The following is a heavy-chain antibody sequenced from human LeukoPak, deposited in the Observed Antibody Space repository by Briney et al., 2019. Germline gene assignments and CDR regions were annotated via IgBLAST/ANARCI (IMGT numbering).Heavy chain of an antibody. V-gene: IGHV3-33*06. CDR3: AKAPSGTPYQFDY. CDR1: GFTFSTFA. CDR2: IWYDGSNK. Sequence: PGGSLSLSCAASGFTFSTFAMTRVRQAPGKGLEWVPVIWYDGSNKYYADSVKGRFTISRDNSKNTLYLQMNSLRAEDTAVYYCAKAPSGTPYQFDYWGQGTLVTVSS. D-gene: IGHD3-10*01. J-gene: IGHJ4*02.